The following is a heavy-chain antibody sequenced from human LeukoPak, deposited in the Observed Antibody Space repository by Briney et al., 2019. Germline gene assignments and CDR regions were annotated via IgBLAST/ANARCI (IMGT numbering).Heavy chain of an antibody. V-gene: IGHV1-2*06. J-gene: IGHJ4*02. D-gene: IGHD3-3*01. Sequence: GASVKVSCKASGYTFTGYYMHWVRQAPGQGLEWMGRINPNSGGTNYAQKFQGRVTMTRDKSISTAYLELSRLRSDDTAVYYCARVLNDFWSGYPTKFDYWGQGTLVTVSS. CDR3: ARVLNDFWSGYPTKFDY. CDR2: INPNSGGT. CDR1: GYTFTGYY.